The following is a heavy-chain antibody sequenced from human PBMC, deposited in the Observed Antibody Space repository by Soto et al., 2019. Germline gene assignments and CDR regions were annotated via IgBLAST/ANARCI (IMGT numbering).Heavy chain of an antibody. CDR2: ISTSGSTI. CDR3: TRDPWSGPALSDY. D-gene: IGHD3-3*01. Sequence: EVQLVESGGGLVQPGGSLRLSCAASGFPFSSYSMNWVRQAPGKGLEWVSSISTSGSTIYYADFVKGRFTISRDNAKNSLYLQMNSLTDEDTAVYYCTRDPWSGPALSDYWGQGTLVTVSS. V-gene: IGHV3-48*02. CDR1: GFPFSSYS. J-gene: IGHJ4*02.